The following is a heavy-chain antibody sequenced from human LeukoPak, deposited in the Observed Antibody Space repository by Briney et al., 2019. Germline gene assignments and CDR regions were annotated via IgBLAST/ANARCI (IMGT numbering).Heavy chain of an antibody. CDR2: ISSSSSYI. CDR3: AKAQGPYSSSWYYFDY. Sequence: PGGSLRLSCAASGFTFSSYSMNWVRQAPGKGLEWVSSISSSSSYIYYANSVKGRFTIPRDNAKNSLYLQMNSLRAEDTAVYYCAKAQGPYSSSWYYFDYWGQGTLVTLSS. D-gene: IGHD6-13*01. J-gene: IGHJ4*02. CDR1: GFTFSSYS. V-gene: IGHV3-21*01.